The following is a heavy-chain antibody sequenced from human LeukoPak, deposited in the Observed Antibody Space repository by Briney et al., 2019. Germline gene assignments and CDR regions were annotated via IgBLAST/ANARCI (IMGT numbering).Heavy chain of an antibody. CDR1: GSTFSSYA. Sequence: GRSLRLSCAASGSTFSSYAMHWVRQAPGKGLEWVAVISYDGSNKYYADSVKGRFTISRDNSKNTLYLQTNSLRAEDTAVYYCASLNIAVAGTFDYWGQGTLVTVSS. CDR2: ISYDGSNK. V-gene: IGHV3-30-3*01. D-gene: IGHD6-19*01. CDR3: ASLNIAVAGTFDY. J-gene: IGHJ4*02.